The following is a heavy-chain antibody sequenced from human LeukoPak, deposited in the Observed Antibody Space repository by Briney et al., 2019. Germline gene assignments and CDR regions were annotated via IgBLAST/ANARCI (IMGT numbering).Heavy chain of an antibody. D-gene: IGHD2-2*02. CDR1: GYTFTSYG. J-gene: IGHJ4*02. V-gene: IGHV1-18*01. CDR3: ARADHGARANSCYTLDF. Sequence: ASVKVSCKASGYTFTSYGISWVRQAPGQGLEWMGWISAYNGNTNYAQKLQGRVTMTRNTSISTAYMELSSLRSEDTAVYYCARADHGARANSCYTLDFWGQGALVTVSS. CDR2: ISAYNGNT.